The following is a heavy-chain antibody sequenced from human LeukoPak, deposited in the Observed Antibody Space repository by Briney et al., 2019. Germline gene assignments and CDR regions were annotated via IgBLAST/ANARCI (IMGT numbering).Heavy chain of an antibody. J-gene: IGHJ6*02. CDR2: IHYSGST. Sequence: SETLSLTCAVSGGSISGYYWTWIRQPPGKGLELIGYIHYSGSTNYNPSLKSRVTISVDTPKKQLSLILTSVTAADTAVYYCAREDGDTHYYHGMDVWGQGTPVTVSS. D-gene: IGHD4-17*01. V-gene: IGHV4-59*01. CDR3: AREDGDTHYYHGMDV. CDR1: GGSISGYY.